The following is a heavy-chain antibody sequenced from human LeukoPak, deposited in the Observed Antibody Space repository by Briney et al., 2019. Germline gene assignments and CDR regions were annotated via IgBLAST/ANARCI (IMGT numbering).Heavy chain of an antibody. J-gene: IGHJ3*02. CDR3: ARERAPGDYYDSSGYFFDI. Sequence: GGSLRLSCAASGFTFSSYWMHWVRQAPGKGLVWVSRINSDGSTTSHADSVKGRFTISRDNSKNTLYLQMNSLRAEDTAVYYCARERAPGDYYDSSGYFFDIWGQGTMVTVSS. D-gene: IGHD3-22*01. CDR1: GFTFSSYW. CDR2: INSDGSTT. V-gene: IGHV3-74*01.